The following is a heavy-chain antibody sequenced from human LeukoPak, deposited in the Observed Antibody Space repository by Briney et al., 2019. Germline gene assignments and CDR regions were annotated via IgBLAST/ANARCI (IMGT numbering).Heavy chain of an antibody. CDR2: FYYTGST. Sequence: PSETLSLTCTVSGGLISSSSYYWGWVRQPPEKGLEWIGSFYYTGSTYYHPSLKSRVTTSVDTSKNQFSLNLTSVTAADTAVYYCARTAGVAVAGSRQYFDYWGQGTLVTVSS. D-gene: IGHD6-19*01. J-gene: IGHJ4*02. CDR1: GGLISSSSYY. V-gene: IGHV4-39*01. CDR3: ARTAGVAVAGSRQYFDY.